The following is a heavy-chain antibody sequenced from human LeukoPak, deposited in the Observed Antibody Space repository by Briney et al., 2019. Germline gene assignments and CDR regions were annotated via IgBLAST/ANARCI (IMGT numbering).Heavy chain of an antibody. V-gene: IGHV3-21*01. CDR3: ARGPDYYDSSGHPY. CDR1: GFTFSSYW. J-gene: IGHJ4*02. CDR2: ISSSSSYI. Sequence: GGSLRLSCAASGFTFSSYWMNWVRQAPGKGLEWVSSISSSSSYIYYADSVKGRFTISRDNAKNSLYLQMNSLRAEDTAVYYCARGPDYYDSSGHPYWGQGTLVTVSS. D-gene: IGHD3-22*01.